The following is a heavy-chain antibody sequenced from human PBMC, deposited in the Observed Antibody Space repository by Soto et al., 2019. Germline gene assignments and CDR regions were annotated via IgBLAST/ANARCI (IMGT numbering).Heavy chain of an antibody. V-gene: IGHV4-31*03. CDR1: GDSINSGAYY. D-gene: IGHD4-4*01. Sequence: QVQLQESGPGLVKPSQTLSLTCSVSGDSINSGAYYLKWIRQHPGNVLERIGYIFRSGSTDYTPSFQSRVRISVDTSRKNFSLKMTSVTAADKAIYYCARDRMATIDYICHGMDVLGQGATVTVSS. CDR3: ARDRMATIDYICHGMDV. J-gene: IGHJ6*02. CDR2: IFRSGST.